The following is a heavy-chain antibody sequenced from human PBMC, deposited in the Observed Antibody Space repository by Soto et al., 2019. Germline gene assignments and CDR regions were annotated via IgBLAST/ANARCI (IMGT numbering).Heavy chain of an antibody. J-gene: IGHJ6*02. CDR2: IYNSGNT. V-gene: IGHV4-4*02. CDR3: ASVRGGYYYAMDV. CDR1: GGSISSSHW. D-gene: IGHD3-10*02. Sequence: QVQLQESGPGLVKPSGTLSLTCAVSGGSISSSHWGSWVRQPPGKGLEWIWEIYNSGNTNYNPSLKSRVTISVDKSKNQFSLKLSSVTAADAAVYYCASVRGGYYYAMDVWGQGTTVTVSS.